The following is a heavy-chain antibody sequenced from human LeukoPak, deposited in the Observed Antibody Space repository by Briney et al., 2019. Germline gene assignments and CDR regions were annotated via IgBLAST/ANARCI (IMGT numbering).Heavy chain of an antibody. Sequence: GGSLRLSCAASGFGFWSYGMSWVRQAPGKGLEWVSTTTDSGASTWYADSVKGRFTISRDNSKNTLQLQMNSLRAEDTAVYYCARRDVVVTGHYFDYWGQGILVTVSS. V-gene: IGHV3-23*01. CDR3: ARRDVVVTGHYFDY. CDR2: TTDSGAST. J-gene: IGHJ4*02. D-gene: IGHD2-21*02. CDR1: GFGFWSYG.